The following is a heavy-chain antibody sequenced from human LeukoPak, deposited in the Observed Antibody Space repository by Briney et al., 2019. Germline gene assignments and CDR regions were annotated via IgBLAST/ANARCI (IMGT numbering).Heavy chain of an antibody. CDR2: INPSGGST. CDR1: GYTFTGYY. V-gene: IGHV1-46*01. CDR3: AREPPLGSSGWYENDY. Sequence: ASVKVSCKASGYTFTGYYMHWVRHAPGQGLEWMGIINPSGGSTSYAQKFQGRVTMTRDTSTSTVYMELSSLRSEDTAVYYCAREPPLGSSGWYENDYWGQGTLVTVSS. J-gene: IGHJ4*02. D-gene: IGHD6-19*01.